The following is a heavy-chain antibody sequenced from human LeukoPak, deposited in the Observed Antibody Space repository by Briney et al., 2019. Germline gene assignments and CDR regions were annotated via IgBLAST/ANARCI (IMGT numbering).Heavy chain of an antibody. CDR1: GYTFTSYY. D-gene: IGHD3-9*01. CDR3: ARDSNPYDILTGSADY. J-gene: IGHJ4*02. Sequence: ASVKVSCKASGYTFTSYYMHWVRQAPGQGLEWMGIINPSGGSTSYAQKFQSRVTMTRDTSTSTVYMELSSLRSEDTAVYYCARDSNPYDILTGSADYWGQGTLVTVSS. CDR2: INPSGGST. V-gene: IGHV1-46*01.